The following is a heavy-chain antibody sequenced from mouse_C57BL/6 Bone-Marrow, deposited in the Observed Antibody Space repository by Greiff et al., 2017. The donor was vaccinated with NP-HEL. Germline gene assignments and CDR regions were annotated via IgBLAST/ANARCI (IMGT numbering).Heavy chain of an antibody. CDR3: ARGGNYGSSLWFAY. Sequence: QVHVKQPGAELVKPGASVKLSCKASGYTFTSYWMHWVKQRPGHGLEWIGMIHPNSGSTNYNEKFKSKATLTVDKSSSTAYMQLSSLTSEDSAVYYCARGGNYGSSLWFAYWGQGTLVTVSA. J-gene: IGHJ3*01. V-gene: IGHV1-64*01. CDR1: GYTFTSYW. D-gene: IGHD1-1*01. CDR2: IHPNSGST.